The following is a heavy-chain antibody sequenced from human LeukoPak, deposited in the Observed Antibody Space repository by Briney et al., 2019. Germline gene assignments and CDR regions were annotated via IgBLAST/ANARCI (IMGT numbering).Heavy chain of an antibody. D-gene: IGHD3-22*01. J-gene: IGHJ2*01. V-gene: IGHV4-39*01. CDR1: GGSIGSNGYY. CDR3: AILTMKVLETPYFDL. Sequence: SETLSLTCTVSGGSIGSNGYYWAWFRQPPGKGLEWIGSIYHSGSTYYNPSLMSRVTMSRDMSKSQFSLRLNSVTAADTAVYFCAILTMKVLETPYFDLWGRGTLVTVSS. CDR2: IYHSGST.